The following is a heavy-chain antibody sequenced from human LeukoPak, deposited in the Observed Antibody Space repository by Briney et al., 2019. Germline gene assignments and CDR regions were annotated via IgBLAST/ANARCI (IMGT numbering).Heavy chain of an antibody. D-gene: IGHD4-23*01. V-gene: IGHV4-34*01. CDR1: GGSFSGYY. Sequence: SETLSLTCAVSGGSFSGYYWSWIRQPPGEGLEWIGEINHSGSTNYNPSLKSRVTISVDTSKNQFSLKLSSVTAADTAVYYCARGFTTVAYFDYWGQGTLVTVSS. CDR3: ARGFTTVAYFDY. CDR2: INHSGST. J-gene: IGHJ4*02.